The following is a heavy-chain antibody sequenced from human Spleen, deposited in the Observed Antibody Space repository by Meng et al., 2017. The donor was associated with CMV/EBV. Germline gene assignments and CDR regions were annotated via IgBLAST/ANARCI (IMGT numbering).Heavy chain of an antibody. D-gene: IGHD2-15*01. CDR2: IDPSDGST. V-gene: IGHV1-46*01. CDR1: GYIFTSYY. CDR3: ARVPCGGSCSSNRDVYYYYGMDV. Sequence: ASVKVSCKASGYIFTSYYIHWVRQAPGKGLEWMGMIDPSDGSTSYAQKFQARVTMTNDTSTSTVYMELSSLRSQDTAVYYCARVPCGGSCSSNRDVYYYYGMDVWGQGTTVTVSS. J-gene: IGHJ6*02.